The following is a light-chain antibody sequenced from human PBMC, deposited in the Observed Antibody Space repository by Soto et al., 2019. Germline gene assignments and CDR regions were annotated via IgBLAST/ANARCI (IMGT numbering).Light chain of an antibody. CDR1: QSVSSY. V-gene: IGKV3-11*01. Sequence: EIVLTQSPATLSLSPGERATLSCRASQSVSSYLAWYQQKPGQAPRLLIYDASNRATGIPARFSGSGSGTDFTLTISSLETEDFAVYYCQQRSNCPPWTFGQGTKVEIK. CDR3: QQRSNCPPWT. J-gene: IGKJ1*01. CDR2: DAS.